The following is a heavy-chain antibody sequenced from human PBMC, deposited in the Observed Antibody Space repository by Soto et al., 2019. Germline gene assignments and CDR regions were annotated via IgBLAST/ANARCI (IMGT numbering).Heavy chain of an antibody. Sequence: ASVKVSCKASGYTFTSYCMHWVRQAPGQGLEWMGIINPSGGSTTYAQNFQGRVTMTRDTSTSTVYMELSSLRSEDTAVYYCARFVAATGHDCWGQGTLVTVSS. CDR2: INPSGGST. J-gene: IGHJ4*02. V-gene: IGHV1-46*03. CDR1: GYTFTSYC. D-gene: IGHD6-13*01. CDR3: ARFVAATGHDC.